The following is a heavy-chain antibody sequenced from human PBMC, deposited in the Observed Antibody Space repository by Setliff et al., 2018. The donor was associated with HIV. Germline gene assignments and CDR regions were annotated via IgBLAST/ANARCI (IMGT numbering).Heavy chain of an antibody. CDR1: GESFSNYH. CDR3: ARDQRLPGVQPPYWYFDL. V-gene: IGHV4-34*01. J-gene: IGHJ2*01. CDR2: ISHSGNT. D-gene: IGHD2-2*01. Sequence: SETLSLTCAVFGESFSNYHWNWFRQPPGGGLEWIGEISHSGNTDYNSSLKSRVTISVDTSKKQFSLEMRSLTAADTAIYYCARDQRLPGVQPPYWYFDLWGRGTLGTVSS.